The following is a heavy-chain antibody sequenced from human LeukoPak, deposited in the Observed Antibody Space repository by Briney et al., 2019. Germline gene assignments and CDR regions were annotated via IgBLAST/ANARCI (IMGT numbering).Heavy chain of an antibody. V-gene: IGHV1-18*01. CDR2: ISAYNGNT. CDR3: ARAPSQYYDILTGYYAGDAFDI. Sequence: ASVKVSCKASGYTFTSYGISWVRQAPGQGLEWMGWISAYNGNTNYAQKLQGRVTMTTDTSTSTAYMELRSLRSDDTAVYYCARAPSQYYDILTGYYAGDAFDIWGQGTMVTVSS. J-gene: IGHJ3*02. D-gene: IGHD3-9*01. CDR1: GYTFTSYG.